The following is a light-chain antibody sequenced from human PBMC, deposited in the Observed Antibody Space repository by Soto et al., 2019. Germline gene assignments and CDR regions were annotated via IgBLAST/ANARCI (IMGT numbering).Light chain of an antibody. CDR2: AAS. J-gene: IGKJ4*01. Sequence: DIQMTQSPSSLSASVGDRVTITCRASQGITNSLAWYQQKPGKVPSLLIYAASTLQSGVPFRFSGSGSGTDFTLTISSLQPEDVATYYCQNYNSAPFTFGGGTKVEIK. V-gene: IGKV1-27*01. CDR3: QNYNSAPFT. CDR1: QGITNS.